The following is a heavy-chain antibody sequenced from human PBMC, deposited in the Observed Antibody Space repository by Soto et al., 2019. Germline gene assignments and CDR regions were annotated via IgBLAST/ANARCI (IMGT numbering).Heavy chain of an antibody. CDR2: IYYSGST. CDR1: GGSISSYY. J-gene: IGHJ4*02. Sequence: SETLSLTCTVSGGSISSYYWSWIRQPPGKGLERIGYIYYSGSTNYNPSLKSRVTISVDTSKNQFSLKLSSVTAADTAVYYCARHQGRSAATIPDYWGRGTLVTVSS. V-gene: IGHV4-59*08. D-gene: IGHD5-12*01. CDR3: ARHQGRSAATIPDY.